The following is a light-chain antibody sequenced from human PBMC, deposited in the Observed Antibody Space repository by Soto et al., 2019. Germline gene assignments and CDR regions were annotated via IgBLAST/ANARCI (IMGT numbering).Light chain of an antibody. CDR3: QQYNNWPPWT. V-gene: IGKV3-15*01. J-gene: IGKJ1*01. CDR1: QSLSSS. CDR2: GAS. Sequence: EVVLTQSPATLSVSPGGGATLSCRSSQSLSSSLAWYQQKPGQAPRLLIYGASTRATGIPARFSGSGSGTEFNLTISSLQSEDFAVYYCQQYNNWPPWTFGQGTKVEIK.